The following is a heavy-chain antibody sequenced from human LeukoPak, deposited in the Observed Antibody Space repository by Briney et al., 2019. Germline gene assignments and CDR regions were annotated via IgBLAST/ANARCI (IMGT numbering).Heavy chain of an antibody. CDR1: GGSISSYY. CDR3: ASGSYYFDY. D-gene: IGHD1-26*01. Sequence: PSETLSLTCTVSGGSISSYYWSWIRQPPGKGLEWIGYIYYSGSTKNNPSLKSRVTISVDTSKNQFSLKLSSVTAADTAVYYCASGSYYFDYWGQGTLVTASS. V-gene: IGHV4-59*08. J-gene: IGHJ4*02. CDR2: IYYSGST.